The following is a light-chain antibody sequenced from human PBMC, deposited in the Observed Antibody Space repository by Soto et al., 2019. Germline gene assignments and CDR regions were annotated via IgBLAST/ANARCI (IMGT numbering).Light chain of an antibody. V-gene: IGKV4-1*01. Sequence: DIVMTQSPDSLAVSLGERATIDCKSIQSLLYDGNDRNYLAWYQHKPGQSQKVIMYWASTREAGVPDRFSGGGSGTHFTLTISSLLAEDGPVYYCQQYYTTPQTFGQGTKLEIK. CDR3: QQYYTTPQT. CDR1: QSLLYDGNDRNY. CDR2: WAS. J-gene: IGKJ2*01.